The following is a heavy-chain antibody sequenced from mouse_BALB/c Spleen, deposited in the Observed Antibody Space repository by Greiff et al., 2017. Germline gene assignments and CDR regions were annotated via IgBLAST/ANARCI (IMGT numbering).Heavy chain of an antibody. CDR3: ASEGDVITTASFAY. D-gene: IGHD1-2*01. Sequence: QVQLQQPGAELVRPGASVKLSCKASGYSFTSYWMNWVKQRPGQGLEWIGMIHPSDSETRLNQKFKDKATLTVDKSSSTAYMQLSSPTSEDSAVYCCASEGDVITTASFAYWGQGTLVTVSA. V-gene: IGHV1S82*01. CDR2: IHPSDSET. J-gene: IGHJ3*01. CDR1: GYSFTSYW.